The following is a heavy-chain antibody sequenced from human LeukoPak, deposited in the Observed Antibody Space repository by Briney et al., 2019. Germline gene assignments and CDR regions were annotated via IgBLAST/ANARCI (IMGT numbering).Heavy chain of an antibody. Sequence: GASVKVSCKASGYIFTSYYMHWVRQAPGQGLEWMGIINPSGGSTNYAQNFQGRVTMTRDTSTSTVYTELSSLRSEDTAVYYCARICQGMVLDYWGQGTLVTVSS. CDR3: ARICQGMVLDY. CDR2: INPSGGST. D-gene: IGHD4/OR15-4a*01. CDR1: GYIFTSYY. V-gene: IGHV1-46*01. J-gene: IGHJ4*02.